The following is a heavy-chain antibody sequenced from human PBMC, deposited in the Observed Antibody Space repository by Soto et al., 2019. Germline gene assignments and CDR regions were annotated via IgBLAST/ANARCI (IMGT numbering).Heavy chain of an antibody. CDR1: GYTLTELS. J-gene: IGHJ4*02. Sequence: ASVKVSCKVSGYTLTELSMHWVRQAPGKGLEWMGGFDPEDGETIYAQKFQGRDTMTEDTSTDTAYMELSSLRSEDTAVYYCATIPTFYYDSSGSRGRLDYWGQGTLVTVSS. CDR2: FDPEDGET. V-gene: IGHV1-24*01. D-gene: IGHD3-22*01. CDR3: ATIPTFYYDSSGSRGRLDY.